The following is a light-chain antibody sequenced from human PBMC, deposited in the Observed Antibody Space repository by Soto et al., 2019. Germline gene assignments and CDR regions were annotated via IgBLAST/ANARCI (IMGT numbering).Light chain of an antibody. CDR1: QSVSSD. V-gene: IGKV3-11*01. Sequence: VLTLARARISLTPRERATLSCRARQSVSSDLAWYQQKPGQAPRLLIYDASNRATGIPARLSGGGSGTNFSLTTSSLVHADDGVCYCRQLCNFLLLTFGGGTKVDI. J-gene: IGKJ4*01. CDR2: DAS. CDR3: RQLCNFLLLT.